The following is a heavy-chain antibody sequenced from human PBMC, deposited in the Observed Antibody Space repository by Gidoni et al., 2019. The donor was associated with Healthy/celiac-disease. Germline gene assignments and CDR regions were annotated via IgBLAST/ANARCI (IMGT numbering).Heavy chain of an antibody. J-gene: IGHJ4*02. V-gene: IGHV3-48*03. CDR3: ARDVSGWLRFDY. CDR1: GFTFSSYE. Sequence: EVQLVESGGGLVQHGGSLRLACAASGFTFSSYEMNWVRQAPGKGLEWVSYISSSGSTIYYADSVKGRFTISRDNAKNSLYLQMNSLRAEDTAVYYCARDVSGWLRFDYWGQGTLVTVSS. D-gene: IGHD6-19*01. CDR2: ISSSGSTI.